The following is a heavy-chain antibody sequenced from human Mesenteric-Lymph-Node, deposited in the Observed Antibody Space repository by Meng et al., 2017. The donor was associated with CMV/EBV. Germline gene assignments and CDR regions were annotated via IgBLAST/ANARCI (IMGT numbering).Heavy chain of an antibody. D-gene: IGHD3-10*01. Sequence: GGSLRLSCGAAGFTFSNYAMSWVRQAPGKGLEWVSAIGDSGDRTFYADSVKGRFTISRDNSKNTLYLQMNSLRAEDTAVYYCAREHQDPGDFDYWGQGTLVTVSS. CDR1: GFTFSNYA. CDR3: AREHQDPGDFDY. V-gene: IGHV3-23*01. J-gene: IGHJ4*02. CDR2: IGDSGDRT.